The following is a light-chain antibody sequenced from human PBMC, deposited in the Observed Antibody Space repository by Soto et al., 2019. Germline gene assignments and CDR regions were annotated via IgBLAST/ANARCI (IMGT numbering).Light chain of an antibody. V-gene: IGKV3-20*01. J-gene: IGKJ1*01. Sequence: EIVLTQSPGTLSLSPGERDILPCMASQSVSSSYLAWYQQKPGQAPRLLIYGASSRATGIPDRFSGSGSGTEFTLTIDSLQPDDFATYYCQHYFGYLWTCGQGTKVDI. CDR1: QSVSSSY. CDR3: QHYFGYLWT. CDR2: GAS.